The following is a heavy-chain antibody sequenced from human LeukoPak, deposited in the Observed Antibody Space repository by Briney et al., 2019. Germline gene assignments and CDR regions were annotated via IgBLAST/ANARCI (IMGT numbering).Heavy chain of an antibody. V-gene: IGHV1-18*04. Sequence: ASVKVSCKASGYTFTRYGISWVPQAPGQGLEWMGWISAYNGNTNYAQKLQGRVTMTTDTSTSTAYMELRSLRSDDTAVYYCARDFGYDSTLDYWGQGTLVTVSS. CDR3: ARDFGYDSTLDY. D-gene: IGHD5-12*01. J-gene: IGHJ4*02. CDR2: ISAYNGNT. CDR1: GYTFTRYG.